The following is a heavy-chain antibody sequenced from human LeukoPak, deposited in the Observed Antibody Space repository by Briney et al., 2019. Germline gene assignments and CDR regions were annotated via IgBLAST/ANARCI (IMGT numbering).Heavy chain of an antibody. V-gene: IGHV1-69*01. CDR3: ARSLPYYYDSSGYPYNWFDP. Sequence: SVKVSCKASGGTFSSYAISWVRQAPGQGLEWMGGIIPIFGTANYAQKFQGRVTITADESTSTASMELSSLRSEDAAVYYCARSLPYYYDSSGYPYNWFDPWGQGTLVTVSS. D-gene: IGHD3-22*01. CDR1: GGTFSSYA. CDR2: IIPIFGTA. J-gene: IGHJ5*02.